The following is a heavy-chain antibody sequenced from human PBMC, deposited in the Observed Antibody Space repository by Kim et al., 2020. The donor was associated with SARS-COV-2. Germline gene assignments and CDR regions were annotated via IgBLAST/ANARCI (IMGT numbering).Heavy chain of an antibody. V-gene: IGHV1-69*01. CDR3: ARVVGYNWNYEFDP. Sequence: ARKFKGRVTITADESTSTAYMELSSLRSEDTAVYYCARVVGYNWNYEFDPWGQGTLVTVSS. J-gene: IGHJ5*02. D-gene: IGHD1-7*01.